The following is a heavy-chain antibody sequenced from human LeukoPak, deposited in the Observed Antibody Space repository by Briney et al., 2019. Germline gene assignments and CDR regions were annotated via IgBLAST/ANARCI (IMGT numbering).Heavy chain of an antibody. CDR2: ISWNSGII. Sequence: GGSLRLSCAASGFTFDDYAMHWVRQAPGKGLEWVSGISWNSGIIGYADSVKGRFTISRDNAKNSLYLQMNSLRAEDTALYYCAKDTLSGSYRYDYFDYWGQGTLVTVSS. CDR3: AKDTLSGSYRYDYFDY. J-gene: IGHJ4*02. V-gene: IGHV3-9*01. CDR1: GFTFDDYA. D-gene: IGHD3-16*02.